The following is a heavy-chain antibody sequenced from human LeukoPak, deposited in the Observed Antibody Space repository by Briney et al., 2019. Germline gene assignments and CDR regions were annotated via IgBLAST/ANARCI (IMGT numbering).Heavy chain of an antibody. CDR2: LIPVVAIA. J-gene: IGHJ3*02. V-gene: IGHV1-69*02. CDR1: GGTSSSYS. Sequence: SLKVSCKDSGGTSSSYSISWVRPAPRQGLEWMGRLIPVVAIANYAQTFQGRVTISADKSTNTPYMELTSLRSDDTAVYYCASPGGHVVVVPSDMYAFDIWGQGTMVTVSS. D-gene: IGHD2-2*01. CDR3: ASPGGHVVVVPSDMYAFDI.